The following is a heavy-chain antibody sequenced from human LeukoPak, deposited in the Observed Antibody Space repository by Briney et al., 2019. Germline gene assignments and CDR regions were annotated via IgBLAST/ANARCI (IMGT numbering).Heavy chain of an antibody. J-gene: IGHJ4*02. CDR1: GFTFSSYW. CDR3: ARVRGSKSSDWAFDY. V-gene: IGHV3-7*01. Sequence: GGSLRLSCAASGFTFSSYWMSWVRQAPGKGLEWVANIKQDGSEKYYVDSVKGRFTISRDNAKNSLYLQMNSLRAEDTAVYYCARVRGSKSSDWAFDYWGQGTLVTVSS. D-gene: IGHD3/OR15-3a*01. CDR2: IKQDGSEK.